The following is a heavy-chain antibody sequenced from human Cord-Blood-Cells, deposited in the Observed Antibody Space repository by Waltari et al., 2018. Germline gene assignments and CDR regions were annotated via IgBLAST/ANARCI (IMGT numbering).Heavy chain of an antibody. CDR3: ARHNAVTTYYYYYMDV. D-gene: IGHD4-4*01. Sequence: EVQLVQSGAEVKKPGESLKISCKGSGYSFTSYWIGWVRQMPGKGLEWMGIISPGDSDTRYSPSFQGQVTISADKSNRTAYLQWSSLKASDTAMYYCARHNAVTTYYYYYMDVWGKGTMVTVSS. V-gene: IGHV5-51*01. J-gene: IGHJ6*03. CDR1: GYSFTSYW. CDR2: ISPGDSDT.